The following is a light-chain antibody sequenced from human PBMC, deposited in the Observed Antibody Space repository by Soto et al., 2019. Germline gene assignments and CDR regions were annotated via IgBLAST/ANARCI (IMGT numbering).Light chain of an antibody. CDR1: QSVSSH. J-gene: IGKJ1*01. CDR3: QQYGSSPWT. CDR2: GAS. V-gene: IGKV3-20*01. Sequence: THSAATLSLSAGERATLSCRPSQSVSSHLAWYEQTRGQAPRLLIYGASSSATDIRDRFSGSGSGTDFTLTISRLEPEDFAVYHCQQYGSSPWTFCQGTKVDNQ.